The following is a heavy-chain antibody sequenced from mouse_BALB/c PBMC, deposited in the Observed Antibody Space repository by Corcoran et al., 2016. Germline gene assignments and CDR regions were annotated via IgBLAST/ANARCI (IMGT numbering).Heavy chain of an antibody. D-gene: IGHD1-2*01. CDR3: SRYSITTTSFAY. CDR1: GYTFTDYS. J-gene: IGHJ3*01. Sequence: QIQLVQSGPELKKPGETVKISCKASGYTFTDYSMHWVKQAPGKDLKWMGWINTETGEPTYADDFKGLFAFSLETSASTAYLQINNLKNEDTATYFCSRYSITTTSFAYWGQGTLVTVSA. CDR2: INTETGEP. V-gene: IGHV9-2-1*01.